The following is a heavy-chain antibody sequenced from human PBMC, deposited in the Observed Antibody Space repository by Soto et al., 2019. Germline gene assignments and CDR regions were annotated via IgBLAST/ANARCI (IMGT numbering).Heavy chain of an antibody. J-gene: IGHJ4*02. V-gene: IGHV4-30-4*01. CDR1: GGSISTVDYW. D-gene: IGHD7-27*01. Sequence: QVQLQESGPGLVKPSQTLSLTCTVSGGSISTVDYWWSWIRQSPDMGLEWIGHIYDGGRTYNNPSLESRVTMSADTSKSQPALTLSSVSAADTAVYYCDRGPSGDKVDSWGQGTLVTVSS. CDR3: DRGPSGDKVDS. CDR2: IYDGGRT.